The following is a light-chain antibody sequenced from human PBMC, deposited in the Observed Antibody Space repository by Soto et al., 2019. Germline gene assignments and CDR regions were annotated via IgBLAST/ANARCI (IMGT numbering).Light chain of an antibody. CDR1: SSNIETNT. CDR2: NNN. CDR3: AVWDDSLSGMV. V-gene: IGLV1-44*01. Sequence: QSALTQPPSASGTPGQRVTISCSGSSSNIETNTVDWYQHLPGTAPKVLIFNNNQRPSGVPDRFSGSKYGTSASLAISGLQSEDEADYYCAVWDDSLSGMVFGGGTKVTVL. J-gene: IGLJ2*01.